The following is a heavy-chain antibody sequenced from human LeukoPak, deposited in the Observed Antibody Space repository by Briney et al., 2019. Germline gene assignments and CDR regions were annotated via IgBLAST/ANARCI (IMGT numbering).Heavy chain of an antibody. CDR2: FDPEDGET. CDR1: GYTLTELS. V-gene: IGHV1-24*01. D-gene: IGHD4-17*01. CDR3: ATWMTTVTSFDY. Sequence: ASVKVSCKVSGYTLTELSMHWVRQAPGKGLEWMGGFDPEDGETIYAQKFQGRVTMTEDTSTDTAYMELSSLRSEDTAVYYCATWMTTVTSFDYWGQGTLVTVSS. J-gene: IGHJ4*02.